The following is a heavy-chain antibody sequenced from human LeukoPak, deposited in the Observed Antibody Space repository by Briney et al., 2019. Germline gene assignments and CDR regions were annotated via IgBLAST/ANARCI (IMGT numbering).Heavy chain of an antibody. J-gene: IGHJ4*02. Sequence: PGGSLRLSCAASGFTFSSYWMHWVRQAPGKGLEWVASIGSSSEYMYYADSVKDRFTISRDNAKNSVYLQMKRLRAEDTAIYYCARAIAVAGEDDYWGQGTLVIVSS. CDR1: GFTFSSYW. V-gene: IGHV3-21*01. D-gene: IGHD6-19*01. CDR2: IGSSSEYM. CDR3: ARAIAVAGEDDY.